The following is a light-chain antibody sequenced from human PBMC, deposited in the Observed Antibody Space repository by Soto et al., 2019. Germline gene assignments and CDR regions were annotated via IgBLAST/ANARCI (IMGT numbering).Light chain of an antibody. Sequence: QSALTQPASVSGSPGQSITISCTGTSSDVGSYDLVSWYQHHPGTAPKLILYEVTKRPSGVSNRFSGSKSGNTASLTISGLQAEDEADYYCSSYTSSSTLYVFGTGTKVTVL. J-gene: IGLJ1*01. CDR1: SSDVGSYDL. CDR3: SSYTSSSTLYV. V-gene: IGLV2-14*02. CDR2: EVT.